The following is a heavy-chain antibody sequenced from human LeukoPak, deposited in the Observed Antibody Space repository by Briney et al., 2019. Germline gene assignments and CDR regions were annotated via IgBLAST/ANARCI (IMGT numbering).Heavy chain of an antibody. CDR3: ARDSGTLYYYGMDV. CDR1: GYTFTSYG. CDR2: ISAYNGNT. Sequence: EASVKVSCKASGYTFTSYGISWVRQAPGQGLEWMGWISAYNGNTNYAQKLQGRVTTTTDTSTSTAYMELRSLRSDDTAVYYCARDSGTLYYYGMDVWGQGTTVTVSS. J-gene: IGHJ6*02. D-gene: IGHD6-25*01. V-gene: IGHV1-18*01.